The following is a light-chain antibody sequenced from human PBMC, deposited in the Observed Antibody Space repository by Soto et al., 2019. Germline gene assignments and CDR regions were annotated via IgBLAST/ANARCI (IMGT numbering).Light chain of an antibody. Sequence: EIVLTQSPGTLSLSPGERATLSCRASQSVSSHLAWYQQKPGQAPRLLIYGASSRATGIPDRFSASGSGTDFTLTISRLEPDDFAVYYCQQYGRSPWTFGQGTKVDI. J-gene: IGKJ1*01. CDR3: QQYGRSPWT. CDR2: GAS. CDR1: QSVSSH. V-gene: IGKV3-20*01.